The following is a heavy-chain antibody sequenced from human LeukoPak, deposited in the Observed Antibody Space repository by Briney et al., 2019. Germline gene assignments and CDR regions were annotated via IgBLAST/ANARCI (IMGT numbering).Heavy chain of an antibody. CDR2: IKQDGSEK. CDR3: AREIGYSYGDGYYDSSGYYVHWFDP. D-gene: IGHD3-22*01. V-gene: IGHV3-7*01. Sequence: GGSLRLSCAASGFTFSSYRMSWVRQAPGKGLEWVANIKQDGSEKYYVDSVKGRFTISRDNAKNSLYLQMNSLRAEDTAVYYCAREIGYSYGDGYYDSSGYYVHWFDPWGQGTLVTASS. CDR1: GFTFSSYR. J-gene: IGHJ5*02.